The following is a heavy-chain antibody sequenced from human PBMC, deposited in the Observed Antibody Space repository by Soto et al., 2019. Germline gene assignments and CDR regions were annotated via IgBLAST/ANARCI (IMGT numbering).Heavy chain of an antibody. CDR1: GYTFTSYY. J-gene: IGHJ3*02. D-gene: IGHD3-22*01. V-gene: IGHV1-46*01. Sequence: ASVKVSCKASGYTFTSYYMHWVRQAPGQGLERMGIINPSGGSTSYAQKFQGRVTMTRDTSTSTVYMELSSLRSEDTAVYYCARGGNYYDSSGYWIDDAFDIWGQGTMVTVSS. CDR3: ARGGNYYDSSGYWIDDAFDI. CDR2: INPSGGST.